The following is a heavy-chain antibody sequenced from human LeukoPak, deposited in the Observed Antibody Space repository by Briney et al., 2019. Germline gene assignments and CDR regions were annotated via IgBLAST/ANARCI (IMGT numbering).Heavy chain of an antibody. D-gene: IGHD3-10*01. V-gene: IGHV3-7*05. Sequence: PGGSLRLSCAASGFTFSTYWMSWVRQAPGKGLEWVANIKQDGSEKYYVDSVKGRFTISRDNAKNSLYLQMNSLRAEDTAVYYCARVLWFGESYYFEYWGQGTLVTVSS. J-gene: IGHJ4*02. CDR3: ARVLWFGESYYFEY. CDR2: IKQDGSEK. CDR1: GFTFSTYW.